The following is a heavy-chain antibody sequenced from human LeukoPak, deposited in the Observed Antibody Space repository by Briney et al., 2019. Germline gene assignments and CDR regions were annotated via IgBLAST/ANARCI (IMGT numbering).Heavy chain of an antibody. CDR1: GFTFGSYG. CDR2: ISYVGSNK. V-gene: IGHV3-30*18. D-gene: IGHD5-18*01. Sequence: GGSLRLSCAASGFTFGSYGMHWVRQAAGKGLEWVAVISYVGSNKYYADSVKGRFTISRDNSKNTLYLQMNSLRAEDTAVYYCAQDLRTVGIQLWLYYYYYGMDVWGQGPTVSVSS. CDR3: AQDLRTVGIQLWLYYYYYGMDV. J-gene: IGHJ6*02.